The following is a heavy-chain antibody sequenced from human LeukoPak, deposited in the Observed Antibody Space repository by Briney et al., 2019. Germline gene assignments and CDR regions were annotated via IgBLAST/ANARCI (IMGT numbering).Heavy chain of an antibody. Sequence: PGGSLRLSCAAPGFTFSTYGMHCVRQAPGKGLEWVAFIRYDGSKKTYADSVKGRFTISRDNSKNTLYLQMNTLRAEDTAVYYCAKDPGGEVLPDYWGQGTLVTVSS. CDR3: AKDPGGEVLPDY. CDR1: GFTFSTYG. D-gene: IGHD3-10*01. J-gene: IGHJ4*02. V-gene: IGHV3-30*02. CDR2: IRYDGSKK.